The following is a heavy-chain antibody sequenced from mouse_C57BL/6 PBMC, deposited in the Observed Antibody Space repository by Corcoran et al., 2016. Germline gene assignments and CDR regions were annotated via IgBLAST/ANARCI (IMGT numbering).Heavy chain of an antibody. D-gene: IGHD4-1*01. V-gene: IGHV1-26*01. Sequence: EVQLQQSGPELVKPGASVKISCKASGYTFTDYYMNWVKQSHGKSLEWIGDINPNNGGTSYNQKFKGKATLTVDKSSSTAYMELRSLTSEDSAVYYCARSEILTGTSPFDYWGQGTTLTVSS. CDR2: INPNNGGT. J-gene: IGHJ2*01. CDR1: GYTFTDYY. CDR3: ARSEILTGTSPFDY.